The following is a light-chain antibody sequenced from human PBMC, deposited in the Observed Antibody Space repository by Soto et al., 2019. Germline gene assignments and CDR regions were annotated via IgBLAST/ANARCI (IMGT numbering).Light chain of an antibody. CDR1: QDIGTE. CDR3: LQDSKSPRT. CDR2: GTF. Sequence: AIQMTQSPSSLSVSVGDRVTITCRASQDIGTELGWYQQKPGKAPRLLIYGTFSLQSGVPSRFSGSGSGTDFTLTISSLQPDDFATYYCLQDSKSPRTFGQGTKVEVK. J-gene: IGKJ1*01. V-gene: IGKV1-6*01.